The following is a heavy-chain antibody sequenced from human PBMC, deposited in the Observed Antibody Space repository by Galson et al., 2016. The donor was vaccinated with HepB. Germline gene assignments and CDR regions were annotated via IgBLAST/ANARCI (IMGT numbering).Heavy chain of an antibody. D-gene: IGHD3-10*01. Sequence: SLRLSCAASGFTFSSYGMHWVRQAPGKGLEWVAVVSYDGGIKYYADSVKGRFTISRDNSENTLSLQMNSLRPEDTAVYSCAKEWGSSGSSYQSYFDYGGQGTLVTVSS. CDR1: GFTFSSYG. CDR2: VSYDGGIK. V-gene: IGHV3-30*18. CDR3: AKEWGSSGSSYQSYFDY. J-gene: IGHJ4*02.